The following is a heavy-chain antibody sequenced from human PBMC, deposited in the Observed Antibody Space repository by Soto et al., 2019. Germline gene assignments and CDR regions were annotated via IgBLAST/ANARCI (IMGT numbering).Heavy chain of an antibody. V-gene: IGHV1-69*06. Sequence: VASVKVSCKASGGTFSSYAISWVRQAPGQGLEWMGGIIPIFGTANYAQKFQGRVTITADKSTSTAYMGLSSLRSEDTAVYYCARGSDIVVVTGGQSVYFDYWGQGTLVTVSS. D-gene: IGHD2-21*02. J-gene: IGHJ4*02. CDR3: ARGSDIVVVTGGQSVYFDY. CDR1: GGTFSSYA. CDR2: IIPIFGTA.